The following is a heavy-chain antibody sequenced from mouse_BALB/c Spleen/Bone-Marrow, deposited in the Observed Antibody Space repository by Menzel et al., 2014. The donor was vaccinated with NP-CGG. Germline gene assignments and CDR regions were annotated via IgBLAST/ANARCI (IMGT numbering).Heavy chain of an antibody. Sequence: QVQLKQSGAELARPGASVKLSCKALGYTFTDYEIHWVKQTPVHGLEWIGAIHPRSGGTAYNQKFKGKATLTADKSSSIAYMELSSLTSEDSAVYYCTRDGDGYYPYTLDNWGQGTSVTVSS. D-gene: IGHD2-3*01. CDR1: GYTFTDYE. CDR3: TRDGDGYYPYTLDN. CDR2: IHPRSGGT. V-gene: IGHV1-15*01. J-gene: IGHJ4*01.